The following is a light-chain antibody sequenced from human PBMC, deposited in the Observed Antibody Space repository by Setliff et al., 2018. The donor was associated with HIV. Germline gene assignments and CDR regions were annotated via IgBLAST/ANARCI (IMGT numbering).Light chain of an antibody. CDR3: CSYAGSYKV. CDR2: DVS. J-gene: IGLJ1*01. CDR1: SSDVGGYNY. V-gene: IGLV2-11*01. Sequence: QSVLTQPRSVSGSPGQSVTISCTGTSSDVGGYNYVSWYQQHPGKAPKLMIYDVSKRPSGVPDRFSGSKSGYTASLTISGLQAEDEADYYCCSYAGSYKVFGTGTKGTVL.